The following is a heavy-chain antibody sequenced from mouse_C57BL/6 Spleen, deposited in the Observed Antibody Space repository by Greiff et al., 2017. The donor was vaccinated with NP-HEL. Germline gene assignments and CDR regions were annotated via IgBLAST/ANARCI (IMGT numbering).Heavy chain of an antibody. CDR1: GFTFTDYY. CDR3: ARFPTGTRDGFDY. CDR2: IRNKANGYTT. Sequence: EVKLMESGGGLVQPGDSLSLSCAASGFTFTDYYMTWVRQPPGKALEWLGFIRNKANGYTTEYSASVKGRFTISRDNSQSILYLQMNALRAEDSATYYGARFPTGTRDGFDYWGQGTTLTVSS. J-gene: IGHJ2*01. V-gene: IGHV7-3*01. D-gene: IGHD4-1*02.